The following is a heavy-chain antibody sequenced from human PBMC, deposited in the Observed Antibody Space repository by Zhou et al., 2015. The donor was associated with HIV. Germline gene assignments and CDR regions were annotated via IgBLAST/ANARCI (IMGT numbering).Heavy chain of an antibody. D-gene: IGHD3-3*01. J-gene: IGHJ3*01. Sequence: QVQLVESGGGVVQPERSLRLSCAASGFTFSSHGIHWVRQAPGKGLEWVGVISSDGGNKYYSDSVKGRFTISRDNSKKTLYLQMNSLRVEDTAVYYCARSWTGFGAFDVWGQGTLVTV. V-gene: IGHV3-30*03. CDR2: ISSDGGNK. CDR3: ARSWTGFGAFDV. CDR1: GFTFSSHG.